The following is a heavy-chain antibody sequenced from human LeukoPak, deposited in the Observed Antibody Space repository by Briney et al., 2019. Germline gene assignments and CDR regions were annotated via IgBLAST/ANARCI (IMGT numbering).Heavy chain of an antibody. Sequence: KPSETLSLTCTVSGYSISSGYYWSWIRQPPGKGLEWIGEINHSGSTNYNPSLKSRVTISVDTSKNQFSLKLSSVTAADTAVYYCARSKRSLWFGDFDYWGQGTLVTVSS. V-gene: IGHV4-38-2*02. D-gene: IGHD3-10*01. CDR3: ARSKRSLWFGDFDY. CDR2: INHSGST. CDR1: GYSISSGYY. J-gene: IGHJ4*02.